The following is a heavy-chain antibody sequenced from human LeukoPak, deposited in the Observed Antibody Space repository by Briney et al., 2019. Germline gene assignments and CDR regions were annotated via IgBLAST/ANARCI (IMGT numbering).Heavy chain of an antibody. CDR1: GGSISSSSYY. J-gene: IGHJ5*02. CDR2: IYYSGST. CDR3: ARVAYSSGWYWFDP. D-gene: IGHD6-19*01. Sequence: SETLSLTCTVSGGSISSSSYYWGWIRQPPGKGLEWIGSIYYSGSTTYNPSLKSRVTISIDTSKNQFSLKLSSVTAADTAMYYCARVAYSSGWYWFDPWGQGALVTVSS. V-gene: IGHV4-39*07.